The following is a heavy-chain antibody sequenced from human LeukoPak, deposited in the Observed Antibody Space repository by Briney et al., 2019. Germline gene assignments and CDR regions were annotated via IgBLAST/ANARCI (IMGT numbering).Heavy chain of an antibody. CDR1: GYTSTTYY. D-gene: IGHD6-6*01. J-gene: IGHJ6*03. CDR2: INPSGGST. CDR3: AREGSSGGYYMDV. Sequence: ASVKVSCNASGYTSTTYYMHWVRQAPGQRREWMGIINPSGGSTSYAQKFQGRVTMTRDMSTSTVYMELSSLRSEDTAVYYCAREGSSGGYYMDVWGKGTTVTVSS. V-gene: IGHV1-46*01.